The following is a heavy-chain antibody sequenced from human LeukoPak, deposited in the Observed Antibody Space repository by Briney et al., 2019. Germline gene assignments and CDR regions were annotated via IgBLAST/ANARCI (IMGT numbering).Heavy chain of an antibody. CDR3: ARGSSGGSSYRL. J-gene: IGHJ4*02. CDR1: GGSFSGYY. Sequence: SETLSLTCAVYGGSFSGYYWSWIRQPPGKGLEWIGEINHRGSTNYNPSLKSRVTISVDTSQTQFSLKLSSVTAADTVVYYCARGSSGGSSYRLWGQGTLVTVSS. V-gene: IGHV4-34*01. D-gene: IGHD2-15*01. CDR2: INHRGST.